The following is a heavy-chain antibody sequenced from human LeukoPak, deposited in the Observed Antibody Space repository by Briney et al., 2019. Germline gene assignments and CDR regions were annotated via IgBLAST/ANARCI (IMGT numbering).Heavy chain of an antibody. V-gene: IGHV4-39*01. J-gene: IGHJ4*02. D-gene: IGHD6-13*01. CDR1: GDSISSSSYY. Sequence: SETLSLTCTVSGDSISSSSYYWGWIRQPPGKGLEWIGSIYYSGSTYYNPSLKSRVTISVDTSKNQFSLKLSSVTAADTAVYYCASLHSSSWYISYWGQGTLVTVSS. CDR2: IYYSGST. CDR3: ASLHSSSWYISY.